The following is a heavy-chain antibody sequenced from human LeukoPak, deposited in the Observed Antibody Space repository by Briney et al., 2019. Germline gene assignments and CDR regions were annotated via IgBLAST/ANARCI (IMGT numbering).Heavy chain of an antibody. D-gene: IGHD5-24*01. CDR2: INHSGST. J-gene: IGHJ4*02. CDR1: GGSITSGGYS. V-gene: IGHV4-30-2*01. CDR3: ARDGDGYNSNFDY. Sequence: SQTLSLTCAVSGGSITSGGYSWTWIRQPPGKGLEWIGEINHSGSTNYNPSLKSRVTISVDTSKNQFSLKLSSVTAADTAVYYCARDGDGYNSNFDYWGQGTLVTVSS.